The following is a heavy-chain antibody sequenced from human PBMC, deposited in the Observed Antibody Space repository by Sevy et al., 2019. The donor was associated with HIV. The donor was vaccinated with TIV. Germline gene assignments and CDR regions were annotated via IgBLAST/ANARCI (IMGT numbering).Heavy chain of an antibody. CDR1: GFTFGDYA. CDR2: IRSKAYCGTT. Sequence: GGSLRLSCTASGFTFGDYAMSWFRQAPGKGLEWVGFIRSKAYCGTTEYAASVKGRFTISRDDSKSIAYLQMNSLKTEDTAVYYCTRSNVLLWFGELSHFDYWGQGTLVTVSS. D-gene: IGHD3-10*01. V-gene: IGHV3-49*03. J-gene: IGHJ4*02. CDR3: TRSNVLLWFGELSHFDY.